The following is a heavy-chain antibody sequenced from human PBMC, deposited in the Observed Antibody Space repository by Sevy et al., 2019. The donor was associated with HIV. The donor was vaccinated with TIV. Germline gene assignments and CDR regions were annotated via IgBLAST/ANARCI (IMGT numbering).Heavy chain of an antibody. CDR3: ARLTTMPTSDLYGMDV. V-gene: IGHV1-2*02. CDR1: GYTFTDYY. D-gene: IGHD4-17*01. J-gene: IGHJ6*02. Sequence: ASDKVSCKASGYTFTDYYIHWVRQAPGQGLEWMAWINPNDGVTNYAQRFQGGVTVTRDTSVSTAYMELRGLRYDDTAIYYCARLTTMPTSDLYGMDVWGQGTTVTVSS. CDR2: INPNDGVT.